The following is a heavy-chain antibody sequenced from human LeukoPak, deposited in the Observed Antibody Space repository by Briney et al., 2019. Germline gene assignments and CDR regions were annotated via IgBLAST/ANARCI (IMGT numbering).Heavy chain of an antibody. CDR2: ISAYNGNT. D-gene: IGHD1-1*01. J-gene: IGHJ6*03. Sequence: GASVKVSCKASGYTFTSYGISWVRQAPGQGLEWMGWISAYNGNTNYAQKLQGRVTMTTDTSTSTAYMELRSLRSDDTAVYYCARVGGNNWNDGPLLGYYYMDVWGKGTTVTVSS. CDR3: ARVGGNNWNDGPLLGYYYMDV. V-gene: IGHV1-18*01. CDR1: GYTFTSYG.